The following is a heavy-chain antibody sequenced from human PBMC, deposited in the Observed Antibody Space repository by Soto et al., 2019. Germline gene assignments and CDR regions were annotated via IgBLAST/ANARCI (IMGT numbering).Heavy chain of an antibody. Sequence: GSLRLSCAASGFTFSSYAMHWVRQAPGKGLEWVAVISYDGSNKYYADSVKGRFTISRDNSKNTLYLQMNSLRAEDTAVYYCARERSSSPLFDYWGQGTLVTVSS. CDR1: GFTFSSYA. CDR3: ARERSSSPLFDY. J-gene: IGHJ4*02. V-gene: IGHV3-30-3*01. CDR2: ISYDGSNK. D-gene: IGHD2-2*01.